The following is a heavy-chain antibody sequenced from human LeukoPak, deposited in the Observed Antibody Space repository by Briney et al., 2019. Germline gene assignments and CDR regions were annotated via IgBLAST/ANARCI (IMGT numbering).Heavy chain of an antibody. CDR3: ARRLMNYYGSGSYNFDY. CDR2: INHSGST. Sequence: PSETLSLTCAVYGGSFSGYYWSWIRQPPGKGLEWIGEINHSGSTNYNPSLKSRVTISVDTSKNQFSLKLSSVTAADTAVCYCARRLMNYYGSGSYNFDYWGQGTLVTVSS. CDR1: GGSFSGYY. V-gene: IGHV4-34*01. D-gene: IGHD3-10*01. J-gene: IGHJ4*02.